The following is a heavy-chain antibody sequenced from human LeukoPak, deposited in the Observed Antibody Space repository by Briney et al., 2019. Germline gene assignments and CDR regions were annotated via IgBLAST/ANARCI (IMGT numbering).Heavy chain of an antibody. CDR3: AKATGIAVNFYYGMDV. J-gene: IGHJ6*04. V-gene: IGHV3-30*18. Sequence: PGRSLRLSCAASGFAFSSYGMHWVRQAPGKGLEWVAVISYDGSNKYYADSVKGRFTISRDNSKNTLYLQMNSLRAEDTAVYYCAKATGIAVNFYYGMDVWGKGTTVTVSS. D-gene: IGHD6-19*01. CDR1: GFAFSSYG. CDR2: ISYDGSNK.